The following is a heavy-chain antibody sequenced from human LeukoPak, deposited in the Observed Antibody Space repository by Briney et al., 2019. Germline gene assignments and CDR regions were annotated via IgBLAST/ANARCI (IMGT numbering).Heavy chain of an antibody. CDR3: ARQNYSSSLFDY. Sequence: SETLSLTCTVSGGSISSYYGSWIRQFPGKGLEWIGYIYYSGSTSYNPSLKSRVSISVDMSKNQFSLKLSSVTAADTAVYYCARQNYSSSLFDYWGQGTLVTVSS. D-gene: IGHD6-13*01. CDR2: IYYSGST. V-gene: IGHV4-59*08. J-gene: IGHJ4*02. CDR1: GGSISSYY.